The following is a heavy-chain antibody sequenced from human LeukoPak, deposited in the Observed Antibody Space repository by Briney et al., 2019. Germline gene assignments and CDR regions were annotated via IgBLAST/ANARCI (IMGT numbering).Heavy chain of an antibody. CDR2: IYYSGST. CDR3: AREASNMTDALDI. CDR1: GGSISSYY. Sequence: SETLSLTCTVSGGSISSYYWSWIRQPSGKGLEWIGYIYYSGSTNYNPSLKSQVTISVDTSKNQFSLKLSSVTAADTAVYYCAREASNMTDALDIWGQGTMVTVSS. D-gene: IGHD3-16*01. V-gene: IGHV4-59*01. J-gene: IGHJ3*02.